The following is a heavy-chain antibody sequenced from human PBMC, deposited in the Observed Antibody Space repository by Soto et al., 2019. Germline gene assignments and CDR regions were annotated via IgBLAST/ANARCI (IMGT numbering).Heavy chain of an antibody. CDR3: ARRWGEGRVDY. CDR1: GGSISSSNW. V-gene: IGHV4-4*02. D-gene: IGHD3-10*01. CDR2: IYHSGST. Sequence: QVQLQESGPGLVKPSGTLSLTCAVSGGSISSSNWWSWVRQPPGKGLEWIGEIYHSGSTNYNPSLKSRVTRPVDKSRNHFSLKLSSVTAAATAVYYCARRWGEGRVDYWGQGTLVTVSS. J-gene: IGHJ4*02.